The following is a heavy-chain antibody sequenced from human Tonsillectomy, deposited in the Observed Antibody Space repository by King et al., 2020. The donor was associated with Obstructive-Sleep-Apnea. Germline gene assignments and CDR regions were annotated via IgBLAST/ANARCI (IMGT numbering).Heavy chain of an antibody. CDR1: GFTVSSNY. CDR3: ARAITYYYGSGSSDY. J-gene: IGHJ4*02. CDR2: NYSGGST. D-gene: IGHD3-10*01. Sequence: EVQLVESGGGLVQPGGSLRLSCAASGFTVSSNYMSWVRQAPGKGLEWVSVNYSGGSTYYADSVKGRFTISRDNSKNTLYLQMNSLRAEDTAVYYCARAITYYYGSGSSDYWGQGTLVTVSS. V-gene: IGHV3-66*01.